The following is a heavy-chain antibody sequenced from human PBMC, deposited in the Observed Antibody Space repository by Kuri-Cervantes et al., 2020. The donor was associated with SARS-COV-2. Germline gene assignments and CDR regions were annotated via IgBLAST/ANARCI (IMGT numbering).Heavy chain of an antibody. CDR2: ISYDGSNK. CDR3: ARSPPLGYFDL. CDR1: GFTFSSYA. Sequence: GESLKISCAASGFTFSSYAMHWVRQAPGKGLEWVAVISYDGSNKYYADSVKGRFTISRDNSKNTLHLQMNSLRAEDTAVYYCARSPPLGYFDLWGRGTLVTVSS. V-gene: IGHV3-30-3*01. J-gene: IGHJ2*01.